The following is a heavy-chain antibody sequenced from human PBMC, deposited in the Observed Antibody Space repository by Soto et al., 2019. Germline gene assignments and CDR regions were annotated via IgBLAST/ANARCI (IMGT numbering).Heavy chain of an antibody. CDR2: INPNSGGT. Sequence: QVQLVQSGAEVKKPGSSVKVSCKASGGTFSSYAISWVRQAPGQGLEWMGGINPNSGGTNYAQKFQGRVTMTRDTSISTAYMELSRLRSDDTAVYYCARGGSHYIAAAGPGGYWGQGTLVTVSS. CDR3: ARGGSHYIAAAGPGGY. J-gene: IGHJ4*02. V-gene: IGHV1-2*02. CDR1: GGTFSSYA. D-gene: IGHD6-13*01.